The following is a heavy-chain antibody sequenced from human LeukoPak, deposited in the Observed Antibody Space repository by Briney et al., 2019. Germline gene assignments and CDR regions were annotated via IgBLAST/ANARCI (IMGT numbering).Heavy chain of an antibody. CDR1: GFTFNSFF. D-gene: IGHD7-27*01. Sequence: GGSLRLSCAASGFTFNSFFLNWVRLTPGRELEWVACISQDGSETFYMDSVRGRFTISRDNTKNSLYLQMDSLRAEDTAVYFCARDLGHSRHYFEYWGQGALVTVSS. V-gene: IGHV3-7*01. CDR2: ISQDGSET. CDR3: ARDLGHSRHYFEY. J-gene: IGHJ4*02.